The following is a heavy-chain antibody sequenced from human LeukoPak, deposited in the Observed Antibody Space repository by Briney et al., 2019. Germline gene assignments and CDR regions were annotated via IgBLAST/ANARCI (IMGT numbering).Heavy chain of an antibody. Sequence: PGGSLRLSCAASGFTFSHYWMSWVRQAPGKALEWVANIKQDGSEKWYIDSVKGRFTISRDNAKNSLYLQMNSLRAEDTAVYYCATSDASSGNDWGQEPWSPSPQ. J-gene: IGHJ4*01. D-gene: IGHD3-22*01. CDR1: GFTFSHYW. CDR2: IKQDGSEK. V-gene: IGHV3-7*01. CDR3: ATSDASSGND.